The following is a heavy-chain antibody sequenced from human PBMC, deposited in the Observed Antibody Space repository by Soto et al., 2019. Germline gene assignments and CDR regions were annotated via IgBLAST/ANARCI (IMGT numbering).Heavy chain of an antibody. D-gene: IGHD6-25*01. Sequence: SETLSLTCTVSGGSISSSSYYWGWIRQPPGKGLEWIGSIYYSGSTYYNPSLKSRVTISVDTSKNQFSLKLSSVTAADTAVYYCARRGKDYYYGMDVWGQGTTVTVSS. CDR1: GGSISSSSYY. CDR2: IYYSGST. V-gene: IGHV4-39*01. CDR3: ARRGKDYYYGMDV. J-gene: IGHJ6*02.